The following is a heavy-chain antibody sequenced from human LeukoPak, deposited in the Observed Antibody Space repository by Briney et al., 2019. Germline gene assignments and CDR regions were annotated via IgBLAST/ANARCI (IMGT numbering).Heavy chain of an antibody. CDR3: ARDTRAYYYDSSGYYPPDY. CDR1: GFTFSSYS. CDR2: ISSSSSYI. Sequence: PGGSLRLSCAASGFTFSSYSMNWVRQAPGKGLEWVSSISSSSSYIYYADSVKGRFTISRDNAKNSLYLQMNSLRAEDTAVYYCARDTRAYYYDSSGYYPPDYWGQGTLVTVSS. J-gene: IGHJ4*02. V-gene: IGHV3-21*01. D-gene: IGHD3-22*01.